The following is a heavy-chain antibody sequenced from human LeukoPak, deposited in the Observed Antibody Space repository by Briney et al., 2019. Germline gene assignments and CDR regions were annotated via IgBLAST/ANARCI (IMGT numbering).Heavy chain of an antibody. CDR1: GFTFSSYD. V-gene: IGHV3-13*01. J-gene: IGHJ4*02. Sequence: PGGSLRLSCAASGFTFSSYDMHWVRHATGKGLEWVSAICTASNTYYPGSVKGRFTISRENAKNYLYLQMNSLRAGDTAVYYCARSLGLDCSGGSCYVYYFDYWGQGTLVTVSS. CDR2: ICTASNT. D-gene: IGHD2-15*01. CDR3: ARSLGLDCSGGSCYVYYFDY.